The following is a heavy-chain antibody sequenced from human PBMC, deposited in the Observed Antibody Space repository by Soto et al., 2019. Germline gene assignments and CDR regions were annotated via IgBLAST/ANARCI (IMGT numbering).Heavy chain of an antibody. CDR1: GFTFSSYW. Sequence: RLSCAASGFTFSSYWMHWVRQVPGKGLVWVSRINTDGSITSHADSVKGRFTISRDNAKNTLYLQMNSLRADDTAVYYCTRDSGGRDAYWGQGAMVTVYS. CDR2: INTDGSIT. V-gene: IGHV3-74*01. D-gene: IGHD2-15*01. J-gene: IGHJ4*02. CDR3: TRDSGGRDAY.